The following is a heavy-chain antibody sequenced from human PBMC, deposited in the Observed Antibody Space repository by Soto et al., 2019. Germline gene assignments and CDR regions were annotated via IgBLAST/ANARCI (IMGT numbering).Heavy chain of an antibody. J-gene: IGHJ3*02. V-gene: IGHV3-30-3*01. CDR1: GFSFSRFD. Sequence: QVQLVESGGDVVQPGRSLRLSCAGSGFSFSRFDIHWVRQAPGKGLEWVAVITYDGSNQYYADSVKGRFTVSRDNSRSTVYLQMNTLRSEDTAIYYCARLFGGYGGSHADEFDIWGQGTMVPVSS. D-gene: IGHD3-10*02. CDR2: ITYDGSNQ. CDR3: ARLFGGYGGSHADEFDI.